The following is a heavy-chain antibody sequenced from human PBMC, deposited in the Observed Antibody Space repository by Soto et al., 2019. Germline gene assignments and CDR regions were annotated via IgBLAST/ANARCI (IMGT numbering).Heavy chain of an antibody. V-gene: IGHV3-23*01. CDR3: AKATATGGGAFDF. D-gene: IGHD2-8*02. Sequence: GGSLRLSCAASGFPCGSYDMTWVRQAPGKGLEWVSTILVDGRTFYVDSVKGRFAISRDNSRNTVYLQMNSLTAGDTALYYCAKATATGGGAFDFCGQGTMVTVSS. CDR2: ILVDGRT. J-gene: IGHJ3*01. CDR1: GFPCGSYD.